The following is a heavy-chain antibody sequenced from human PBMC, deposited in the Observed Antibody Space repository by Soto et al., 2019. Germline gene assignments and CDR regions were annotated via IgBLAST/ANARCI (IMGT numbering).Heavy chain of an antibody. CDR2: ISSSSSYM. CDR3: ASEYSSGSFDC. D-gene: IGHD6-19*01. Sequence: EVQLVESGGGLVKPGGSLRLSCAASGFTFSSYSMNWVRQAPGKGLEWVSSISSSSSYMYYADSVKGRFTISRDNAKNSLYLQMNSLRAEDTAVYYCASEYSSGSFDCWGQGTLVTVSS. J-gene: IGHJ4*02. V-gene: IGHV3-21*01. CDR1: GFTFSSYS.